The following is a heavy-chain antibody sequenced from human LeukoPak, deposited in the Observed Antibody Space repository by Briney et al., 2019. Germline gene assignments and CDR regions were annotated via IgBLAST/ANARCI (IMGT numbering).Heavy chain of an antibody. CDR3: ARGLMVYAGIRFDP. J-gene: IGHJ5*02. CDR2: MNPNSGNT. CDR1: GYTFISYD. Sequence: ASVKVSCKASGYTFISYDINWVRQATGQGLEWMGWMNPNSGNTGYAQKFQGRVTMTRNTSISTAFMELSSLRSEDTAVYYCARGLMVYAGIRFDPWGQGTLVTVSS. V-gene: IGHV1-8*01. D-gene: IGHD2-8*01.